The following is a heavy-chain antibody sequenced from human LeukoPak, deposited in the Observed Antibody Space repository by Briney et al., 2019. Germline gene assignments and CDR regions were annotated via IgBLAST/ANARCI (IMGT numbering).Heavy chain of an antibody. CDR2: INSDGSST. CDR1: GXTFSSYW. Sequence: PGGSLRLSCAASGXTFSSYWMHWVRQAPGKGLVWVSRINSDGSSTTYADSVEGRFTISRDNAKNTLYLQMNSLRAEDTAVYYCARRGGPGLGMDVWGQGTTVTVSS. CDR3: ARRGGPGLGMDV. V-gene: IGHV3-74*01. J-gene: IGHJ6*02.